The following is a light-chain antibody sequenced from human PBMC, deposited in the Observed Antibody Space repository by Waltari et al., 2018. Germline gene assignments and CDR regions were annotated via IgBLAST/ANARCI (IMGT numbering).Light chain of an antibody. V-gene: IGLV2-14*01. CDR1: DSDVGAYDF. CDR2: EVS. J-gene: IGLJ1*01. CDR3: SSYTTSSAPGV. Sequence: QSALTQPASVSGSPGQSITISCSGTDSDVGAYDFVAWYPQHPDKAHHLIIYEVSNRPSLILNRFSASESGNPASRTSAWLQAEDEADYYCSSYTTSSAPGVFGTGTRVTVL.